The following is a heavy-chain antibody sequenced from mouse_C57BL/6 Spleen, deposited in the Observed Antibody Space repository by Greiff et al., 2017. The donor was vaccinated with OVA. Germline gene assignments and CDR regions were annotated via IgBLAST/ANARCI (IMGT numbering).Heavy chain of an antibody. Sequence: EVQLKESGPELVKPGASVKISCKASGYSFTGYYMNWVKQSPEKSLEWIGEINPSTGGTTYNQKFKAKATLTVDKSSSTAYMQLKSLTSEDSAVYYCARVTTVVVDAMDYWGQGTSVTVSS. CDR3: ARVTTVVVDAMDY. CDR2: INPSTGGT. V-gene: IGHV1-42*01. CDR1: GYSFTGYY. D-gene: IGHD1-1*01. J-gene: IGHJ4*01.